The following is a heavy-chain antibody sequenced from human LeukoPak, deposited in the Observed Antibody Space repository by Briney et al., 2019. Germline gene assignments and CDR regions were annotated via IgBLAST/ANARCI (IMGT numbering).Heavy chain of an antibody. V-gene: IGHV3-21*04. CDR3: AVSFYYYYMDV. CDR2: ISSSSSYI. Sequence: GGSLRLSCAASGFTFSSYSMNWVRQAPGKGLEWVSSISSSSSYIYYADSVKGRFTISRDNSKNTLYLQMNSLRAEDTAVYYCAVSFYYYYMDVWGKGTTVTVSS. J-gene: IGHJ6*03. D-gene: IGHD1-7*01. CDR1: GFTFSSYS.